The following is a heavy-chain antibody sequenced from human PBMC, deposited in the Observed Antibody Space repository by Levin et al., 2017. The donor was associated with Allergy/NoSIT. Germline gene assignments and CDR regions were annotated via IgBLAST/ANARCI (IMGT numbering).Heavy chain of an antibody. D-gene: IGHD2-2*01. CDR1: GGSFSGYY. CDR3: ARVSCSSTSCYYYMDV. CDR2: INHSGST. J-gene: IGHJ6*03. Sequence: SETLSLTCAVYGGSFSGYYWSWIRQPPGKGLEWIGEINHSGSTNYNPSLKSRVTISVDTSKNQFSLKLSSVTAADTAVYYCARVSCSSTSCYYYMDVWGKGTTVTASS. V-gene: IGHV4-34*01.